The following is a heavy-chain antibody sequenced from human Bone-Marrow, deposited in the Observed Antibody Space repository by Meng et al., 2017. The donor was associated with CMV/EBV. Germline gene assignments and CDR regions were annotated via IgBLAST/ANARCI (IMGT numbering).Heavy chain of an antibody. V-gene: IGHV1-18*01. J-gene: IGHJ4*02. D-gene: IGHD5-12*01. CDR3: ASIRGYSGYGPDDY. CDR1: GYTLTSYG. Sequence: ASVKVSCKASGYTLTSYGISWVRQAPGQGLEWMGWISAFNGDTKYAQNLQGRVTMTTDTSTSTAYMELRSLRSDDTAVYYCASIRGYSGYGPDDYWGQGTLVTVSS. CDR2: ISAFNGDT.